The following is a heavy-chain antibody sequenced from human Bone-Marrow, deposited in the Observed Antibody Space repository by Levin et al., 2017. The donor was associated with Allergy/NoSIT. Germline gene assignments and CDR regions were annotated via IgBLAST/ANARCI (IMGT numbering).Heavy chain of an antibody. CDR3: ARDDSIAAAGPFDY. V-gene: IGHV4-59*01. J-gene: IGHJ4*02. D-gene: IGHD6-13*01. CDR2: IYYSGST. Sequence: KTSETLSLTCTVAGVSISSYYWSWIRQPPGKGLEWIGYIYYSGSTNHNPSLKSRVTISVDTSKNQFSLKLSSVTAADTAVYYCARDDSIAAAGPFDYWGQGTLVTVSS. CDR1: GVSISSYY.